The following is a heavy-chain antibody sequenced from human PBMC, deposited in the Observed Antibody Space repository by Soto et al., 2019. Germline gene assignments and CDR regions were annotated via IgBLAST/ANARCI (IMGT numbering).Heavy chain of an antibody. CDR2: INHSGST. Sequence: SETLSLTCAVYGGSFSGYYWSWIRQPPGKGLEWIGEINHSGSTNYNPSLKSRVTISVDTSKNQFSLKLSSVTAADTAVYYCARIADRPYYYYGMDVGGQGTPVTVSS. J-gene: IGHJ6*02. D-gene: IGHD6-6*01. CDR1: GGSFSGYY. CDR3: ARIADRPYYYYGMDV. V-gene: IGHV4-34*01.